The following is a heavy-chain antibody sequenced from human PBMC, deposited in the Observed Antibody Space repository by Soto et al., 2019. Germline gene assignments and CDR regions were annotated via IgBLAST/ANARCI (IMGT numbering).Heavy chain of an antibody. CDR3: ARDQFPYSSGWYDY. CDR2: ISSSSSYI. D-gene: IGHD6-19*01. V-gene: IGHV3-21*01. Sequence: GGSLRLSCAASGFTFSSYSMNWVRQAPGKGLEWVSSISSSSSYIYYADSVKGRFTTSRDNAKNSLYLQMNSLRAEDTAVYYCARDQFPYSSGWYDYWGQGTLVTVSS. J-gene: IGHJ4*02. CDR1: GFTFSSYS.